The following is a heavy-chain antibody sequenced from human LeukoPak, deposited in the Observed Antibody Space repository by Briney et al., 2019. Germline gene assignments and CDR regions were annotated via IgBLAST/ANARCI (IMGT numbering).Heavy chain of an antibody. J-gene: IGHJ4*02. V-gene: IGHV3-30-3*02. D-gene: IGHD3-16*01. Sequence: QTGGSLRLSCAASGFTFSSYAMHWVRQAPGKGLEWVAVISYDGSNKYYADSVKGRFTISRYNAKNSLYLQMNSLRVEDTAVYYCLQRGFDYWGQGALVTVSS. CDR3: LQRGFDY. CDR1: GFTFSSYA. CDR2: ISYDGSNK.